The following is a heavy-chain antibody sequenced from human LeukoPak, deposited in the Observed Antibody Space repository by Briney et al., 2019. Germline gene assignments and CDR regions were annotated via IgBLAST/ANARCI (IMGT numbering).Heavy chain of an antibody. CDR1: GFTFSSYA. V-gene: IGHV3-23*01. D-gene: IGHD2-15*01. CDR3: AKGDKHIVVVVAATN. Sequence: PGGSLRLSCAASGFTFSSYAMSWVRQAPGKGLEWVSAISGSGGSTYYADSVKGRFTISRDNSKNTLYPQMNSLRAEDTAVYYCAKGDKHIVVVVAATNWGQGTLVTVFS. J-gene: IGHJ4*02. CDR2: ISGSGGST.